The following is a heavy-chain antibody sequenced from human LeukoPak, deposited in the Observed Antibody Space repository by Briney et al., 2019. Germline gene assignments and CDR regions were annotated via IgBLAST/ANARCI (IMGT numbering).Heavy chain of an antibody. CDR3: ARAPPITRGPFDP. Sequence: GASVKVSCKASGYTFTGYYMHWVRQAPGQGLEWMGWINPNSGGTKYAQKFQGRVTMTRDTSISTVYMELSRLRSDDTAVYYCARAPPITRGPFDPWGQGTLVTVSS. V-gene: IGHV1-2*02. CDR2: INPNSGGT. CDR1: GYTFTGYY. J-gene: IGHJ5*02. D-gene: IGHD3-10*01.